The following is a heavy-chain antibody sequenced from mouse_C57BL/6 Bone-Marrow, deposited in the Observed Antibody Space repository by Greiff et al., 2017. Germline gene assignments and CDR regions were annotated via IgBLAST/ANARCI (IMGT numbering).Heavy chain of an antibody. D-gene: IGHD3-3*01. V-gene: IGHV1-59*01. CDR2: IDPSDSYT. CDR1: GYTFTSYW. Sequence: QVQLQQPGAELVRPGTSVKLSCKASGYTFTSYWMHWVKQRPGQGLEWIGVIDPSDSYTNYNQKFKGKATLTVDTSSSTAYMQLSSLTSEDSAVYCCARSPGTYYWGQGTTLTVSS. J-gene: IGHJ2*01. CDR3: ARSPGTYY.